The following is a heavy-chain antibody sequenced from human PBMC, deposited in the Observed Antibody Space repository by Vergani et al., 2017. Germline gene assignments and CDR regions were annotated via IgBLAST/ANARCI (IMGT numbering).Heavy chain of an antibody. Sequence: QVQLQESGPGLVKPSETLSLTCTVSGGSISSYYWSWIRQPPGKGLEWIGYIYYSGSTNYNPSLKSRVTISVDTSKTQFSLKLSSVTAADTAVYYCARTTGYDSSGLDAFDIWGQGTMVTVSS. CDR3: ARTTGYDSSGLDAFDI. J-gene: IGHJ3*02. CDR1: GGSISSYY. CDR2: IYYSGST. V-gene: IGHV4-59*01. D-gene: IGHD3-22*01.